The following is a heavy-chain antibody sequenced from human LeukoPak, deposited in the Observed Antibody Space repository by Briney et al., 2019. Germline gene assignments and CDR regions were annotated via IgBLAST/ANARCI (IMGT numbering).Heavy chain of an antibody. D-gene: IGHD6-6*01. CDR3: ASGSWYGGSSDEDY. CDR2: ISYDGSNK. J-gene: IGHJ4*02. CDR1: GFTFSSYG. V-gene: IGHV3-30*03. Sequence: GGSLRLSCAASGFTFSSYGMHWVRQAPGKGLEWVAVISYDGSNKYYADSVKGRFTISRDNSKNTLYLQMNSLRAEDTAVYYCASGSWYGGSSDEDYWGQGTLVIVSS.